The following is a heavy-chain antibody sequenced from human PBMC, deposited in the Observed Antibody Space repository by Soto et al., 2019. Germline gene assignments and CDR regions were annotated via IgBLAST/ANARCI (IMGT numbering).Heavy chain of an antibody. CDR1: GYIFTSHD. V-gene: IGHV1-8*01. J-gene: IGHJ4*02. Sequence: SVKVSCKASGYIFTSHDIDWVRQASGQGLEWMGWMNLNGDSGYAQDFQGRISMTKDTATDTAYMELSSLRSDDTAVYYCARGGPAAGFDLWGQGTLVTVS. CDR3: ARGGPAAGFDL. D-gene: IGHD6-13*01. CDR2: MNLNGDS.